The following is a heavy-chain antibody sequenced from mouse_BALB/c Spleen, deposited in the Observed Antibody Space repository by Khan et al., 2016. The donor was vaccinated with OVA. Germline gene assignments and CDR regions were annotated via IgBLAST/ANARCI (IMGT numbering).Heavy chain of an antibody. CDR2: INPHIGET. CDR3: ERIYGSEFDY. Sequence: VQLTQSGPELVKPGASVKISCKASGYSFTGYFMNWVMQSHGKSLEWIGRINPHIGETFYNPKFKGKATLTVDESSSTAHMELRSLASEDSAVDYCERIYGSEFDYGGQGNTLTVAS. CDR1: GYSFTGYF. D-gene: IGHD1-1*01. V-gene: IGHV1-20*02. J-gene: IGHJ2*01.